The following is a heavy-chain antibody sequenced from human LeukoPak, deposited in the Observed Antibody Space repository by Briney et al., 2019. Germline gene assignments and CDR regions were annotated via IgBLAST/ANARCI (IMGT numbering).Heavy chain of an antibody. V-gene: IGHV1-2*02. D-gene: IGHD6-6*01. CDR2: INPNSGGT. CDR3: AREAASRSSCDS. J-gene: IGHJ5*01. CDR1: GYSFTDYY. Sequence: GASVKVSCKASGYSFTDYYMHWVRQAPGQGLEWMGWINPNSGGTDYAQKFQGRVTMTRDTSISTAYMELSSLRSGDTAVYYCAREAASRSSCDSWGQGTLVTVSS.